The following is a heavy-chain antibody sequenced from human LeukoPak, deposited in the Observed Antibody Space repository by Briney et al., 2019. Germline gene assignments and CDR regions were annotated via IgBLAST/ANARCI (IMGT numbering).Heavy chain of an antibody. CDR1: GFTFRTYA. V-gene: IGHV3-23*01. Sequence: GGSLRLSCAASGFTFRTYAMSWLRQAPGKGLEWDSAISGSGSGGSTYYADSVKGRFTISRDNSKNTLYLQMSSLRGEDTAVYYCAREGDILTGSWKAFDIWGQGTMVTVSS. CDR3: AREGDILTGSWKAFDI. J-gene: IGHJ3*02. D-gene: IGHD3-9*01. CDR2: ISGSGSGGST.